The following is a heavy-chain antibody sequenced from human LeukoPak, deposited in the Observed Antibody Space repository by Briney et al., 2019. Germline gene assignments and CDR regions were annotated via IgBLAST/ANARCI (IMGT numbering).Heavy chain of an antibody. CDR1: GYTLTGYY. CDR3: ARARDGYNYWYAFDI. J-gene: IGHJ3*02. Sequence: ASVKVSCKASGYTLTGYYMHWVRQAPGQGLEWMGWINPNSGGTNYAQKFQGRVTMTRDTSISTAYMELSRLRSDDTAVYYCARARDGYNYWYAFDIWGQGTMVTVSS. D-gene: IGHD5-24*01. CDR2: INPNSGGT. V-gene: IGHV1-2*02.